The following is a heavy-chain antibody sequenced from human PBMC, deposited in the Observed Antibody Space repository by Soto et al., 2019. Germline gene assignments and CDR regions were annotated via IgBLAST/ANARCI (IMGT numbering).Heavy chain of an antibody. J-gene: IGHJ6*02. V-gene: IGHV4-59*01. CDR3: AREPPGTRYYYYGMDV. CDR2: IYYSGST. CDR1: GGSISSYY. Sequence: SETLSLTCTVSGGSISSYYWSWIRQPPGKGLEWIGYIYYSGSTNYNPSLKSRVTISVDTSKNQFSLKLSSVTAADTAVYYCAREPPGTRYYYYGMDVWGQGTTVTVSS. D-gene: IGHD1-26*01.